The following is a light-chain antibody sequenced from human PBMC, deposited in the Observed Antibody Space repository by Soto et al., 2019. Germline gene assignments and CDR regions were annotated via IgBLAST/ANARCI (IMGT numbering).Light chain of an antibody. CDR2: DAY. CDR1: QSFRGL. V-gene: IGKV3-11*01. CDR3: QQCHMWPIT. Sequence: EVVLTQSPVTLSLSPGERATLSCRASQSFRGLLAWYQQKPGQAPRLLIYDAYNRATGIPPRFSGSGPGTDFTLTISSLGPEDSAVYYCQQCHMWPITFGQGTLLEIK. J-gene: IGKJ5*01.